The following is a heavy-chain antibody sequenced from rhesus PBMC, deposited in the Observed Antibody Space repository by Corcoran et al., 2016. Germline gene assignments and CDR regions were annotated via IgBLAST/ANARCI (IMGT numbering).Heavy chain of an antibody. D-gene: IGHD6-13*01. V-gene: IGHV3-103*01. Sequence: EVQLVETGGGLVQPGGSLRLSCAASGFTFSTYPMQWVRQAPGKGLEWISTINSGGGSTYYADSVKGRFTISGNNSKNTLSLQMNSLRAEDTAVYYCATYRSWSHDYWGQGVLVTVSS. J-gene: IGHJ4*01. CDR3: ATYRSWSHDY. CDR1: GFTFSTYP. CDR2: INSGGGST.